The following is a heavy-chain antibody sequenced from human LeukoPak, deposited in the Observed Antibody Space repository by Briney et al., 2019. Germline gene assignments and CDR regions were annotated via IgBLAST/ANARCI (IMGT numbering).Heavy chain of an antibody. D-gene: IGHD6-6*01. CDR2: ISGDGGST. J-gene: IGHJ3*02. CDR1: GFTFDDYA. V-gene: IGHV3-43*02. CDR3: AKDTPYSSSRDDAFDI. Sequence: GGSLRLSCAASGFTFDDYAMHWVRQAPGKGLEWVSLISGDGGSTYYADSVKGRFTISRDNSKNSLYLQMSSLRTEDTALYYCAKDTPYSSSRDDAFDIWGQGTMVTVSS.